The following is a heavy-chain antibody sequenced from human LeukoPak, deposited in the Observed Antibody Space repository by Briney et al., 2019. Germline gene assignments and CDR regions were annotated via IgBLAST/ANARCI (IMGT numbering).Heavy chain of an antibody. CDR2: IKQDGSEK. CDR3: ARDPRDCSSTSCYGDNWFDP. D-gene: IGHD2-2*01. J-gene: IGHJ5*02. Sequence: GGSLRLSCAASGFTFSSSWMSWVRQAPGKGLEWVANIKQDGSEKYYVDSVKGRFTISRDNAKNSLYLQMNSLRAEDTAVYYCARDPRDCSSTSCYGDNWFDPWGQGTLVTVSS. V-gene: IGHV3-7*03. CDR1: GFTFSSSW.